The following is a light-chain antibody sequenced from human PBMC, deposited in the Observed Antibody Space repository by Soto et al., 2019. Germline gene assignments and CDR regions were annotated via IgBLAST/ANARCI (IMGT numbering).Light chain of an antibody. CDR1: QSVTTY. CDR3: QQRGNWPPSIT. V-gene: IGKV3-11*01. CDR2: DAS. J-gene: IGKJ5*01. Sequence: EIVLTQSPATLSLSPGERATLFCRASQSVTTYLAWYQQKPGQAPRLLIYDASNRATGIPTRFSGSGSGTDFTLTITNLEPEDFAVYYCQQRGNWPPSITFGQGTRLDIK.